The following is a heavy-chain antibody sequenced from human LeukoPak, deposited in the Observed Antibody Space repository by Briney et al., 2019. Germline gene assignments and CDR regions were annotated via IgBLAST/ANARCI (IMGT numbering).Heavy chain of an antibody. CDR1: GGSISSGDYY. D-gene: IGHD6-6*01. Sequence: PSETLSLTCTVSGGSISSGDYYWSWIRQPAGKGLEWIGRIYTSGNTNYNPSLKSRVTMSVDTSKNQFSLKLSSVTAADTAVYYCARPRARDSSSCAFDIWGQGTMVTVSS. V-gene: IGHV4-61*02. J-gene: IGHJ3*02. CDR2: IYTSGNT. CDR3: ARPRARDSSSCAFDI.